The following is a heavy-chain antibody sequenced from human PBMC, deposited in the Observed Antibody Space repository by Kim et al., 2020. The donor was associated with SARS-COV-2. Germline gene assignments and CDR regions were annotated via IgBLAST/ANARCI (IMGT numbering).Heavy chain of an antibody. V-gene: IGHV3-23*01. CDR3: AKESRTRARDFDY. J-gene: IGHJ4*02. CDR2: ITGSGGTT. CDR1: GFTFSTYA. Sequence: GGSLRLSCAASGFTFSTYAMTWVRQAPGKGLEWVSLITGSGGTTSYADSVKGRFTISRDNSKDTLYLQMNSQRAEDTAVYYCAKESRTRARDFDYWGQGTLVTVSA.